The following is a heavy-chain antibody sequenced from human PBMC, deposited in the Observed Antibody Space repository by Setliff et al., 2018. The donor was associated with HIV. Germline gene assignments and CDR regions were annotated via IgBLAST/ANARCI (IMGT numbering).Heavy chain of an antibody. D-gene: IGHD3-10*01. Sequence: ASVKVSCKASGYSFTGYYMHWVRQAPGQGLEWMGWINPNSGGTNYAQKFQGRVTMTRDTSISTGYMELSGLNFDDTAVYYCARVTFYGSANYYPFDPWGQGTLVTVSS. J-gene: IGHJ5*02. V-gene: IGHV1-2*02. CDR3: ARVTFYGSANYYPFDP. CDR2: INPNSGGT. CDR1: GYSFTGYY.